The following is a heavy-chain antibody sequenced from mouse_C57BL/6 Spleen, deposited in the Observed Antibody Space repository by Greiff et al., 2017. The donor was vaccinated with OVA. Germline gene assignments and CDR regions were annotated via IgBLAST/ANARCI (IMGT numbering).Heavy chain of an antibody. Sequence: EVKLVESEGGLVQPGSSMKLSCTASGFTFSDYYMAWVRQVPEKGLEWVANINYDGSSTYYLDSLKSRFIISRDNAKNILYLQMSSLKSEDTATYYCARDDLYSFDYWGQGTTLTVSS. J-gene: IGHJ2*01. CDR1: GFTFSDYY. D-gene: IGHD1-3*01. CDR3: ARDDLYSFDY. V-gene: IGHV5-16*01. CDR2: INYDGSST.